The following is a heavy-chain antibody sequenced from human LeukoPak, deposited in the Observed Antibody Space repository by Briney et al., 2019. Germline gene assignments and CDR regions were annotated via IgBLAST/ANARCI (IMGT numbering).Heavy chain of an antibody. CDR1: GYTFTGYY. D-gene: IGHD2-2*01. J-gene: IGHJ3*02. CDR3: ARVEGYCSTTSCQQNNAFDI. V-gene: IGHV1-2*02. Sequence: VASVKVSCKASGYTFTGYYMHWVRQAPGQGLEWMGWINPNSGGTNYAQKFQARVTMTRDTSISTAYMELSRLRSDDTAVYYCARVEGYCSTTSCQQNNAFDIWGQGTMVTVSS. CDR2: INPNSGGT.